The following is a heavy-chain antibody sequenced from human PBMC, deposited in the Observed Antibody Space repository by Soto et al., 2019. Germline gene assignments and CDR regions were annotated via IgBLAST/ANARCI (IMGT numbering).Heavy chain of an antibody. CDR1: GFTFSTYA. V-gene: IGHV3-23*01. Sequence: EVELLESGGGLVQPEGSLRLSCAASGFTFSTYAIGWVRQAPGKGLEWVSVVSSGGGTHYADSVKGRFTVSRDNSKNTLSLQMNSLRADDTAVYYRAKRRGAGGHFDYWGQGALVTVSS. CDR2: VSSGGGT. D-gene: IGHD2-15*01. CDR3: AKRRGAGGHFDY. J-gene: IGHJ4*02.